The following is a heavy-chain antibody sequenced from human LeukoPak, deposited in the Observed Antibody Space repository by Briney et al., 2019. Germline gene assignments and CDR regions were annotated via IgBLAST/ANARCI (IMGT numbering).Heavy chain of an antibody. CDR2: IYYSGST. CDR1: GGSISSYY. J-gene: IGHJ4*02. V-gene: IGHV4-59*01. D-gene: IGHD1-26*01. Sequence: KPSETLSLTCTVSGGSISSYYWSWIRQPPGKGLEWIGYIYYSGSTNYNPSLKSRVTISVDTSKNQFSLKLSSVTAADTAVYYCARDGGSYPYYFDYWGQGTLVTVSS. CDR3: ARDGGSYPYYFDY.